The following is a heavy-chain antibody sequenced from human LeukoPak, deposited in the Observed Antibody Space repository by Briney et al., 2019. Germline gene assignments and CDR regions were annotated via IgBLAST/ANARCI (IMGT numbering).Heavy chain of an antibody. CDR3: ARDHESGYYDSSGYLAFDI. V-gene: IGHV1-69*06. Sequence: ASVKVSCKASGGTFSSYAISWVRQAPGQGLEWMGGIIPIFGTANYAQKFQGRVTITADKSTSTAYMELSSLRSEDTAVYYCARDHESGYYDSSGYLAFDIWGQGTMVTVSS. J-gene: IGHJ3*02. D-gene: IGHD3-22*01. CDR1: GGTFSSYA. CDR2: IIPIFGTA.